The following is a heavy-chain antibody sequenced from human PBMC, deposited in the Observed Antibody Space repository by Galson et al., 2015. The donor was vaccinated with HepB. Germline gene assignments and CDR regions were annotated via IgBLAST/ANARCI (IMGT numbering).Heavy chain of an antibody. J-gene: IGHJ4*02. CDR1: GYTFTSYG. CDR2: ISAYNGNT. CDR3: ARVPSYCGGDCYYFDY. Sequence: SVKVSCKASGYTFTSYGISWVRQAPGQGLEWMGWISAYNGNTNYAQKLQGRVTMTTDTSTSTAYMELRSLRSDDTAVYYCARVPSYCGGDCYYFDYWGQGTLVTVSS. V-gene: IGHV1-18*01. D-gene: IGHD2-21*02.